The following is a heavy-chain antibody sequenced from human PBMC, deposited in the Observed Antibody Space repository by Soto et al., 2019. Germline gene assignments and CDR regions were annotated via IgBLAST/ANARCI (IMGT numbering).Heavy chain of an antibody. CDR3: GRLYTHGHYQFEF. J-gene: IGHJ4*02. CDR1: GDSVSSGSFY. CDR2: VYYTGSG. V-gene: IGHV4-31*03. D-gene: IGHD5-18*01. Sequence: QVQLQESGLGLVKPSETLSLTCSVSGDSVSSGSFYWSWIRQIPGRGLEWIGYVYYTGSGYFSPSLKSRVTKSIDTAKNPFSLTVTSVSPADTAVYFCGRLYTHGHYQFEFWGQGTLVTVSS.